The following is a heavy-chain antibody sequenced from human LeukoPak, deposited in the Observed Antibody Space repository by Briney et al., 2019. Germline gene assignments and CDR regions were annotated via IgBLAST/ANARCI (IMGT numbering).Heavy chain of an antibody. Sequence: PGGSLRLSCAASGFTLSSYAMSWVRQAPGRGLEWVSAISAGGSSTYYPDSVKGRFTISRDTSKNTLYLEMNSLRAEDAAVFYCVKGSSSSRPYYFDSWGQGTLVTVSS. CDR1: GFTLSSYA. D-gene: IGHD2-2*01. CDR2: ISAGGSST. CDR3: VKGSSSSRPYYFDS. V-gene: IGHV3-23*01. J-gene: IGHJ4*02.